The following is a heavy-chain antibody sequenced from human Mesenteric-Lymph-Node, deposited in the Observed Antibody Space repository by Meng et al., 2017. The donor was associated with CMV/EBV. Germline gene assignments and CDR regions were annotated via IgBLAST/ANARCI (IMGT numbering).Heavy chain of an antibody. V-gene: IGHV4-34*01. CDR1: GGSFSGYY. CDR2: INHSGST. Sequence: VQFHQWGAGLLMPSETLSVTCAVYGGSFSGYYWNWIRQSPEKGLEWIGEINHSGSTTYNPSFTSRIIISVDTSTNQISLNMSSVTAADTAVYYCARGSSYDILTGYFDYWGQGALVTVSS. D-gene: IGHD3-9*01. CDR3: ARGSSYDILTGYFDY. J-gene: IGHJ4*02.